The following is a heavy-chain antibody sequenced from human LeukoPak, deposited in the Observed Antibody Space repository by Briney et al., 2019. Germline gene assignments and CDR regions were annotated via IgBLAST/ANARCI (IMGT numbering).Heavy chain of an antibody. CDR2: ISSDGSSF. CDR1: GFSFSSYW. CDR3: ARGLTAVAIDY. D-gene: IGHD6-19*01. V-gene: IGHV3-74*01. Sequence: PGGSLRLSCAASGFSFSSYWMQCVRQAPGKGLVWVSRISSDGSSFSYADSVKGRFSISRDNAKNTLYLQVNSLRAEDTAVYYCARGLTAVAIDYWGQGTPVTVSS. J-gene: IGHJ4*02.